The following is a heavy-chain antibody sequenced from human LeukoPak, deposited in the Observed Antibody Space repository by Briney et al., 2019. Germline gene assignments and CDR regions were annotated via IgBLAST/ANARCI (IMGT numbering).Heavy chain of an antibody. CDR2: IKQDGSEK. V-gene: IGHV3-7*01. J-gene: IGHJ6*02. D-gene: IGHD2-21*01. Sequence: PGGSLRLSCAASGFNFISYWMTWVRQAPGEGQERVANIKQDGSEKYYVDSVKGRFTISRDNAKNSLYLQMNSLRAEDTAVYFCARAQDSLRAYHFYGMDVWGQGTTVTVSS. CDR3: ARAQDSLRAYHFYGMDV. CDR1: GFNFISYW.